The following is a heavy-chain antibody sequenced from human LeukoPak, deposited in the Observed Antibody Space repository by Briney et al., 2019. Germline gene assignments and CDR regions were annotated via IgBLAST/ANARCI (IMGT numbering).Heavy chain of an antibody. V-gene: IGHV1-2*02. CDR3: ARDSLSYYYDSSGYYPDY. D-gene: IGHD3-22*01. Sequence: ASVKVSCKASGYTFTGYYMHWVRQAPGQGLEWMGWINPNSGGTNYAQKFQGRVTMTRDTSISTAYVELSRLRSDDTAVYYCARDSLSYYYDSSGYYPDYWGQGTLVTVSS. CDR2: INPNSGGT. J-gene: IGHJ4*02. CDR1: GYTFTGYY.